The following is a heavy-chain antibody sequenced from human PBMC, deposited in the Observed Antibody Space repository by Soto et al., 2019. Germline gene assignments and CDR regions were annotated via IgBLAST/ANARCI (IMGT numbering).Heavy chain of an antibody. J-gene: IGHJ4*02. D-gene: IGHD1-26*01. Sequence: QVQLQQWGAGLLKPSETLSLTCAVYGGSFSGYYWSWIRQPPGKGLEWIGGINHSGSTNYNPSLNNRVTISVDTSQNRFSLRLSSVTVADTAVYYCARPSASGSYTGKYYFAYWGQGTLVTVSS. V-gene: IGHV4-34*01. CDR3: ARPSASGSYTGKYYFAY. CDR2: INHSGST. CDR1: GGSFSGYY.